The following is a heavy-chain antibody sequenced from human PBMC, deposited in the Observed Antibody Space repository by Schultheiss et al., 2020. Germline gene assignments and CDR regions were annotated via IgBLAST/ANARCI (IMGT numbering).Heavy chain of an antibody. CDR2: ISSSSDNI. CDR1: GVTFSSYS. Sequence: GGSLRLSCAASGVTFSSYSMNWVRQAPGKGLEWVSSISSSSDNINYADSVKGRFTISRDNAKNSVYLQMNSLRAEDTAVYYCARAYSNYVDYWGQGTLVTVSS. J-gene: IGHJ4*02. D-gene: IGHD4-11*01. V-gene: IGHV3-21*01. CDR3: ARAYSNYVDY.